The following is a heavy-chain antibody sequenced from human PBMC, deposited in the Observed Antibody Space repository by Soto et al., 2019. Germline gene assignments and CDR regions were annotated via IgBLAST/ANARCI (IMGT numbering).Heavy chain of an antibody. CDR1: GFSFSSYS. CDR2: ISSRSDTI. J-gene: IGHJ3*02. Sequence: EGQLVESGGGLIQPGGSLRLSCAASGFSFSSYSMNWVRQAPGKGLEWLSYISSRSDTIYQADSVKGRFTISRDNAKNSLYLQMNSLRAEDTAVYYCARASPGFDIWGQGTMVTVS. V-gene: IGHV3-48*04. CDR3: ARASPGFDI.